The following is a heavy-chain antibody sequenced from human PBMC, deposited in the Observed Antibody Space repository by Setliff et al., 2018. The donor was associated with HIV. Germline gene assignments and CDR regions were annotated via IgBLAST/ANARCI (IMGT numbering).Heavy chain of an antibody. CDR3: ARGADHFDTSGYYSFFDP. CDR2: ISAYNGNT. J-gene: IGHJ5*02. D-gene: IGHD3-22*01. CDR1: GYTFTSYG. Sequence: GASVKVSCKASGYTFTSYGISWVRQAPGQGLEWMGWISAYNGNTNYAEQVQGRVTMTRDTSTSTAYMELRSLRSDDTAVYYCARGADHFDTSGYYSFFDPWGQGTLVTVSS. V-gene: IGHV1-18*01.